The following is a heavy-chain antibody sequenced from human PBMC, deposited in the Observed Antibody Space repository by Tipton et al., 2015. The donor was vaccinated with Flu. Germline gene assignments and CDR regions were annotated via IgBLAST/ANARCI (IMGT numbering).Heavy chain of an antibody. V-gene: IGHV1-2*02. J-gene: IGHJ4*02. D-gene: IGHD3-22*01. CDR1: GYTFTGYY. Sequence: QLVQSGAEVKKPGASVKVSCKASGYTFTGYYMHWVRQAPGQGLEWMGWINPNSGGTNYAQKFQGRVTMTRDTSISTAYMELSRLRSDDTAVYYCARDGHYYDSSGYYIDYWGRGTLVTVSS. CDR3: ARDGHYYDSSGYYIDY. CDR2: INPNSGGT.